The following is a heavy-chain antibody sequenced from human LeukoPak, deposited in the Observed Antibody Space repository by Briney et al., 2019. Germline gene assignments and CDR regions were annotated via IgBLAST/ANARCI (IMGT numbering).Heavy chain of an antibody. Sequence: SETLSLTCAVYGGSFSGYYWSWIRQPPGKGLEWIGEINHSGSTNYNPSLKSRVTISGDTSKNQFSLKLSSVTAADTAVYYCARHEQQLEFDYWGQGTLVTVSS. CDR3: ARHEQQLEFDY. CDR2: INHSGST. D-gene: IGHD6-13*01. J-gene: IGHJ4*02. V-gene: IGHV4-34*01. CDR1: GGSFSGYY.